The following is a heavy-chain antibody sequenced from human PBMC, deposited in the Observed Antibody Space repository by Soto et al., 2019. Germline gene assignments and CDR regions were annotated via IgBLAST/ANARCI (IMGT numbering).Heavy chain of an antibody. CDR1: GFTFSTYV. D-gene: IGHD3-10*01. Sequence: EVQLLESGGDLVQPGGSLRLSCAASGFTFSTYVMSWVRQAPGKGLEWVSTISGSGGKTYYADSVKGRFTISRDNSKETMCMQMNTLRAEDTALYYCAKVGDYSGSPYAFDIWGQGTMVTVSS. V-gene: IGHV3-23*01. CDR3: AKVGDYSGSPYAFDI. CDR2: ISGSGGKT. J-gene: IGHJ3*02.